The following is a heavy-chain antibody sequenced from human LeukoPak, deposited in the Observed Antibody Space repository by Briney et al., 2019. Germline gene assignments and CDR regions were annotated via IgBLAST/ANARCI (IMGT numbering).Heavy chain of an antibody. CDR1: GFTFDDYA. CDR2: ISWNSGSI. V-gene: IGHV3-9*01. D-gene: IGHD6-25*01. Sequence: GGSLRLSCAASGFTFDDYAMHWVRQAPGKGLEWVSGISWNSGSIGYADSVKGRFTISRDNAKNSLYLQMNSLRAEDTALYYCAKHRGCDLGLYYFDYWGQGILVTVSS. J-gene: IGHJ4*02. CDR3: AKHRGCDLGLYYFDY.